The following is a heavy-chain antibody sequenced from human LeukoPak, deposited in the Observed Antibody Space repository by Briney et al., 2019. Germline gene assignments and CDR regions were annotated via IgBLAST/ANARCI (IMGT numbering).Heavy chain of an antibody. CDR1: GYRFSNYW. D-gene: IGHD5-24*01. CDR3: ARGWDGFPYYYDY. V-gene: IGHV5-51*01. Sequence: GESLKISCKASGYRFSNYWIGWVRQMPGKGLEWMGIIYPADSYPKYSPSFQGQVTMSADKSISTAYLQWSSLKASDTAIYYCARGWDGFPYYYDYWGQGTLVTVSS. CDR2: IYPADSYP. J-gene: IGHJ4*02.